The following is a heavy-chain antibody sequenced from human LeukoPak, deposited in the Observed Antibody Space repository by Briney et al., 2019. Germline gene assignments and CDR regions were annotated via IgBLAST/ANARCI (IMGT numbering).Heavy chain of an antibody. CDR1: GGSISSSSYY. CDR3: ARRESYYDFWSGVEKPYYYMDV. D-gene: IGHD3-3*01. J-gene: IGHJ6*03. CDR2: IYYSGST. Sequence: SSETLSLTCTVSGGSISSSSYYWGWIRQPPGKGLEWIGSIYYSGSTNYNPSLKSRVTISVDTSKNQFSLKLSSVTAADTAVYYCARRESYYDFWSGVEKPYYYMDVWGKGTTVTVSS. V-gene: IGHV4-39*07.